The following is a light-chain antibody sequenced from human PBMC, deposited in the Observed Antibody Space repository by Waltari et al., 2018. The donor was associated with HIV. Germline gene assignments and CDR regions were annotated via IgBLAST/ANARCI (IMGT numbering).Light chain of an antibody. V-gene: IGKV3-20*01. CDR3: QQYALSPFT. Sequence: IVLTQSPGPQSFSPGSSASLSCRASQTVSSNSIAWYQVRPGQAPRVVIYDASYRAADIPDRFTGSGSGTNFTLTITRLEPEDFALYFCQQYALSPFTFGQGTSLEV. J-gene: IGKJ2*01. CDR1: QTVSSNS. CDR2: DAS.